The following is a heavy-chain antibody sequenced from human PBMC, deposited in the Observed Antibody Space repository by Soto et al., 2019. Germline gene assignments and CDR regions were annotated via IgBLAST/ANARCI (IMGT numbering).Heavy chain of an antibody. CDR3: TKGGHLDY. Sequence: PGGSLRLSCAASGFPFSSYDMSWVRQAPGKGLDWVSVISGSDGSTYYANSVKGRFTISRDNSKNTLFLQMNSLRAEDTAIYYGTKGGHLDYWGPGTLVTVSS. J-gene: IGHJ4*02. CDR1: GFPFSSYD. V-gene: IGHV3-23*01. CDR2: ISGSDGST.